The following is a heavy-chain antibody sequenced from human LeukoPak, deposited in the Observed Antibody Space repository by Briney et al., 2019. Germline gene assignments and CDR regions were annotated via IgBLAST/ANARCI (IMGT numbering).Heavy chain of an antibody. Sequence: SETLSLTCTVSGGSISTNSHYWGWIRQPPGKGLEWIGSIYYSGSTNYNPSLKNRVTFSVDTSKSRFSLKLSSVTAADTAVYYCARRRDSSGYFPYFDFWGQGTLVTVSS. CDR3: ARRRDSSGYFPYFDF. CDR2: IYYSGST. CDR1: GGSISTNSHY. J-gene: IGHJ4*02. D-gene: IGHD3-22*01. V-gene: IGHV4-39*01.